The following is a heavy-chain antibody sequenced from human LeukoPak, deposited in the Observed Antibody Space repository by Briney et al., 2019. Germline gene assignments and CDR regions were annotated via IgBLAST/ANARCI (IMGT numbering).Heavy chain of an antibody. CDR1: GFTFSSYE. J-gene: IGHJ3*02. CDR3: AREDIITNAFDI. V-gene: IGHV4-39*07. CDR2: IYYSGST. Sequence: GSLRLSCEASGFTFSSYEMNWVRQPPGKGLEWIGSIYYSGSTYYNPSLKSRVTISVDTSKNQFSLKLSSVTAADTAVYYCAREDIITNAFDIWGQGTMVTVSS.